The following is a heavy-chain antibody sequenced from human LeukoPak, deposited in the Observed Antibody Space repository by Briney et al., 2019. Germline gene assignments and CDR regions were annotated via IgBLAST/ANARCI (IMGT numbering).Heavy chain of an antibody. CDR1: GGSFSGYY. V-gene: IGHV4-34*01. D-gene: IGHD3-22*01. J-gene: IGHJ4*02. CDR2: INHSGST. CDR3: ARGVYYYDSSGYYSYYFDY. Sequence: PSETLSLTCAVYGGSFSGYYWSWIRQPPGKGLEWIGEINHSGSTNYNPSLKSRVTISVDTSKNQFSLKLSSVTAADTAVYYCARGVYYYDSSGYYSYYFDYWGQGTLVTVSS.